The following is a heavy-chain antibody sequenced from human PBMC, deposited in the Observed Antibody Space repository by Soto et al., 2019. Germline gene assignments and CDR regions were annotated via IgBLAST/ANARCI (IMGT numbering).Heavy chain of an antibody. CDR2: ISGSGTTT. D-gene: IGHD3-10*01. CDR1: GFTFSSYA. V-gene: IGHV3-23*01. CDR3: SKDQRGTTSRGVLDY. J-gene: IGHJ4*02. Sequence: EVQLLESGGGLVQPGGSLRLSCAASGFTFSSYAMSWVRQAPGKGLERVSSISGSGTTTYYADSVKGRFTISRDNSKNTLYLQMNSLTAGDTAVYYCSKDQRGTTSRGVLDYWGQGTLATVSS.